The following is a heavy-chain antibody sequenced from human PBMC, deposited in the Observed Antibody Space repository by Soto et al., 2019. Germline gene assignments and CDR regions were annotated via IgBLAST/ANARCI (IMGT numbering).Heavy chain of an antibody. V-gene: IGHV4-31*01. D-gene: IGHD5-12*01. Sequence: QVQLQESDAGLVKASQTLSLTCTVSGGSVSSGAYYWTWIRQRLGKGLEWIGYIYYSGSTYYSPSLKSPLSISLSTSKNQFSLRLSSVTAADTAMYYCARARLRAVYAFDIWGQGTMVTVSS. CDR2: IYYSGST. CDR3: ARARLRAVYAFDI. CDR1: GGSVSSGAYY. J-gene: IGHJ3*02.